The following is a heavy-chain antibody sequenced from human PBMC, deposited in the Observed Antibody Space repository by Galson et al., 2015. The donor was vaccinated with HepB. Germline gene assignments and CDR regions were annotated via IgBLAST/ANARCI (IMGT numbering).Heavy chain of an antibody. D-gene: IGHD3-22*01. Sequence: SVKVSCKASGGTFSSYAISWVRQAPGQGLEWMGGIIPIFGIANYAQKFQGRVTITADKSTSTAYMELSSLRSEDTAVYYCASGLGRQRTYYYDSSGYYTATFDYWGQGTLVTVSS. J-gene: IGHJ4*02. V-gene: IGHV1-69*10. CDR1: GGTFSSYA. CDR2: IIPIFGIA. CDR3: ASGLGRQRTYYYDSSGYYTATFDY.